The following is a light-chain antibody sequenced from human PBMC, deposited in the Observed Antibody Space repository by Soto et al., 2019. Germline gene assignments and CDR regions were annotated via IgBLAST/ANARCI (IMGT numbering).Light chain of an antibody. CDR3: QQYIHGYS. Sequence: EVVMTQSPATLSVFPGERVTLSCRASQSVSTSIAWYQQKPGQAPRLLIYSASTRATGIPARFSGSGSGTEFALTISSLQSEDFAFYHCQQYIHGYSFGQGTELEIK. J-gene: IGKJ2*01. CDR1: QSVSTS. CDR2: SAS. V-gene: IGKV3-15*01.